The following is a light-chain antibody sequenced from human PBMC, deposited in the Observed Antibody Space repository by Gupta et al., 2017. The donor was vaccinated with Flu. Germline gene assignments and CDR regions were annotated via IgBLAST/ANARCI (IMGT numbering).Light chain of an antibody. V-gene: IGKV1-33*01. CDR2: DAS. Sequence: PSSLSASVGDRVTITCQASRGVSNFLTWYQQKPGEAPKFLIYDASTVETGVPSSFSGSGSGTHFTFTITSRQPEDVATYYCQQENCLPFTFGQGTKMDNK. CDR3: QQENCLPFT. J-gene: IGKJ2*01. CDR1: RGVSNF.